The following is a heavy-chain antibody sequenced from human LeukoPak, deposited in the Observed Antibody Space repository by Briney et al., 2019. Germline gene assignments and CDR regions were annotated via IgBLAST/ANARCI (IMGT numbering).Heavy chain of an antibody. D-gene: IGHD5-18*01. CDR3: AGMDTAMAHFDY. CDR1: GYSFTSYW. V-gene: IGHV5-51*01. Sequence: GESLKISWKGSGYSFTSYWIGWVRQMPGKGLEWMGIIYPGYSDTRYSPSFQGQVTISADKSISPAYLQWSSLQASDPGLYYCAGMDTAMAHFDYWGQGTLVTVSS. J-gene: IGHJ4*02. CDR2: IYPGYSDT.